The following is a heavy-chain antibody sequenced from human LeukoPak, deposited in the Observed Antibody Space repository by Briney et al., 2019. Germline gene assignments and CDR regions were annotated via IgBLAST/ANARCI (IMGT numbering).Heavy chain of an antibody. D-gene: IGHD1-26*01. Sequence: ASVKVSCKASGGTFSSYAISWVRQAPGQGLEWMGGIIPIFGTANYAQKFQGRVTITADKSTSTAYMELSSLRSEDTAVYYCARPNKNSGSYSSSFDYWGQGTLVTVSS. CDR2: IIPIFGTA. J-gene: IGHJ4*02. CDR3: ARPNKNSGSYSSSFDY. CDR1: GGTFSSYA. V-gene: IGHV1-69*06.